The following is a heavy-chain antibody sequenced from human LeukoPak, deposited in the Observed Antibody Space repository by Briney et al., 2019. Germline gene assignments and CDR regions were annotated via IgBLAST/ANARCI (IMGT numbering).Heavy chain of an antibody. Sequence: PGGSLRLSCAASGFTVSSNYMSWVRQAPGKGLEWVSVLYSGGRTDYADSVKGRFTISRDNSKNTLYLQMNSLRAEDTAVYYCAREAVVVTAIIDYWGQGTLVTVSS. CDR2: LYSGGRT. J-gene: IGHJ4*02. CDR1: GFTVSSNY. D-gene: IGHD2-21*02. CDR3: AREAVVVTAIIDY. V-gene: IGHV3-66*01.